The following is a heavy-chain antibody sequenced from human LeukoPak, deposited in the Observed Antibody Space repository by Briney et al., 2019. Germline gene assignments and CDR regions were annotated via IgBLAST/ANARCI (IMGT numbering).Heavy chain of an antibody. CDR3: ARALRTGSSGYYYGSYYFDY. Sequence: AGESLKISCKGSGYSFTTYWIGWVRQMPGKGLEWMGVIYPGDSDTRYSLSFQGQVTISVDKSISTAYLQWSSLKASDTAMYYCARALRTGSSGYYYGSYYFDYWGQGTLVTVSS. V-gene: IGHV5-51*01. CDR2: IYPGDSDT. D-gene: IGHD3-22*01. J-gene: IGHJ4*02. CDR1: GYSFTTYW.